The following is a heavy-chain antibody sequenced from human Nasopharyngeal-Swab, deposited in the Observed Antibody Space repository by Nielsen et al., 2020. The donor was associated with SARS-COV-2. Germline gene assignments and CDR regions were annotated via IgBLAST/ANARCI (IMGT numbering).Heavy chain of an antibody. CDR3: ARDKTPTTVTTGCYGMDV. J-gene: IGHJ6*02. CDR1: GYTFTSYA. CDR2: INTNTGNP. Sequence: ASVKVSCKASGYTFTSYAMNWVRQAPGHGLEWMGWINTNTGNPTYAQGFTGRFVFSLDTSVSTAYLQISSLKAEDTAVYYCARDKTPTTVTTGCYGMDVWGQGTTVTVSS. V-gene: IGHV7-4-1*02. D-gene: IGHD4-17*01.